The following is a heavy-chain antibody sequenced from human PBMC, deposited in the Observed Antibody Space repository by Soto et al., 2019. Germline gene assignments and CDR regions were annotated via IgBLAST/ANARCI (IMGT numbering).Heavy chain of an antibody. J-gene: IGHJ4*02. V-gene: IGHV3-21*01. CDR1: GFIFSDDS. CDR2: ISGSRGYI. CDR3: ARDWAAARDY. Sequence: PGGSLRLSCAASGFIFSDDSMNWVRQAPGKGLEWVSSISGSRGYIYYGDPVKGRFTISRDNSKNSVVLQMNNLRAEDTAVYYCARDWAAARDYWGRGSLVAVAS. D-gene: IGHD6-13*01.